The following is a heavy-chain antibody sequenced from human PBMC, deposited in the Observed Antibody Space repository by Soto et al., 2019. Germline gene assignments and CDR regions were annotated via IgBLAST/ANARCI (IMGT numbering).Heavy chain of an antibody. V-gene: IGHV4-34*01. Sequence: TSETLCLTWAVYGGSFSGYYWSWIRQPPGKGLEWIGEINHSGSTNYNPSLKSRVTISVDTSKNQFSLKLSSVTAADTAVYYCARAARYFDWLSQSGWFDPWGQGTLVTVSS. CDR2: INHSGST. D-gene: IGHD3-9*01. J-gene: IGHJ5*02. CDR3: ARAARYFDWLSQSGWFDP. CDR1: GGSFSGYY.